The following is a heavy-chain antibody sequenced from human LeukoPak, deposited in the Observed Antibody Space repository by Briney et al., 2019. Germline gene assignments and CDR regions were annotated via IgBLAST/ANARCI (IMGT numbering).Heavy chain of an antibody. V-gene: IGHV3-21*01. CDR3: ARLGCSGGSCYGLDY. CDR1: GFTFSSYS. D-gene: IGHD2-15*01. J-gene: IGHJ4*02. Sequence: GGSLRLSCAASGFTFSSYSMNWVRQAPGKGLEWASSISSSSSYIYYADSVKGRFTISRDNAKNSPYLQMNSLRAEDTAVYYCARLGCSGGSCYGLDYWGQGTLVTVSS. CDR2: ISSSSSYI.